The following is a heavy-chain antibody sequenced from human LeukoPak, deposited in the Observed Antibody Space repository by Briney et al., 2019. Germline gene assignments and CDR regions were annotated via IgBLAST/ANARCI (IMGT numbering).Heavy chain of an antibody. CDR3: ARSTLYYFDY. J-gene: IGHJ4*02. D-gene: IGHD3-16*01. CDR1: GGAISSYY. CDR2: IYYSGSN. Sequence: SETLSLTGTVSGGAISSYYWSWIRKPPGKGLGWIGYIYYSGSNNYNPSLKSRVTISVDTSKNQFSLKLSSVTAADTAVYYCARSTLYYFDYWGQGTLVTVSS. V-gene: IGHV4-59*01.